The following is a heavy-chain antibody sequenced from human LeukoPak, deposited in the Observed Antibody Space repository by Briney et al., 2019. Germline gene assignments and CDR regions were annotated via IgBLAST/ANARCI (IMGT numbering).Heavy chain of an antibody. CDR1: GGSISSYY. D-gene: IGHD5-18*01. J-gene: IGHJ4*02. CDR3: ARRGYSYGPFDY. CDR2: IYYSGST. Sequence: SETLSLTCTVSGGSISSYYRSWIRQPPGKGLEWIGYIYYSGSTNYNPSLKSRVTISVDTSKNQFSLKLSSVTAADTAVYYCARRGYSYGPFDYWAQGTLVTVSS. V-gene: IGHV4-59*08.